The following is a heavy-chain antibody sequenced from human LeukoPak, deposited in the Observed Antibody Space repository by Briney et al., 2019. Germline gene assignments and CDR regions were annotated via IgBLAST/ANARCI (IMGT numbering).Heavy chain of an antibody. CDR3: AKGGYSYGLFASDI. D-gene: IGHD5-18*01. J-gene: IGHJ3*02. Sequence: PGGSLRLSCAASGFTFSSYSMNWARQAPGKGLEWVSYISSSSSTIYYADSVKGRFTISRDNAKNSLHLQMNSLRAEDTAVYYCAKGGYSYGLFASDIWGQGTMVTVSS. V-gene: IGHV3-48*01. CDR1: GFTFSSYS. CDR2: ISSSSSTI.